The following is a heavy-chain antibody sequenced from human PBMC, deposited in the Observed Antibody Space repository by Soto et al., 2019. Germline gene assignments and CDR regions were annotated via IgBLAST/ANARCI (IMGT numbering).Heavy chain of an antibody. J-gene: IGHJ4*02. CDR3: ARGGHVVVVTAAFDY. CDR2: IIPIFGTA. Sequence: ASVKVSCKASGGTFSSYAISWVRQAPGQGLEWMGGIIPIFGTANYAQKFQGRVTITADESTSTAYMELSSLRSEDTAVYYCARGGHVVVVTAAFDYWGQGALVTVSS. V-gene: IGHV1-69*13. CDR1: GGTFSSYA. D-gene: IGHD2-21*02.